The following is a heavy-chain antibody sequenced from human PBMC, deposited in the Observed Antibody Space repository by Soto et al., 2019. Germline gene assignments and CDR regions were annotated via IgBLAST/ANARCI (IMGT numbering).Heavy chain of an antibody. CDR2: ILSKAGNYAT. V-gene: IGHV3-73*01. CDR1: GFIFSGSA. CDR3: IRGGSPYYYDY. J-gene: IGHJ4*02. Sequence: EVQLVESGGGLVQPGGSLKLSCAASGFIFSGSAVHWVRQASGKGLEWVGRILSKAGNYATAYPASMKGRFTISRDDSENTAFLQMNSLKTEDTAVYYCIRGGSPYYYDYWGQGPLVAVSS.